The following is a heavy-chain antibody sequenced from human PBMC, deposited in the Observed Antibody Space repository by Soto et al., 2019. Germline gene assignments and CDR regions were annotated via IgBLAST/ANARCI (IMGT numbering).Heavy chain of an antibody. CDR1: GGSISSYY. V-gene: IGHV4-59*01. Sequence: SETLSLTCTVSGGSISSYYWSWIRQPPGKGLEWIRYIYYSGSTNYNPSLKSRVTISVDTSKNQFSLKLSSVTAADTAVYYCARDLWGGGYDFDYWGQGTLVTVSS. D-gene: IGHD5-12*01. CDR3: ARDLWGGGYDFDY. J-gene: IGHJ4*02. CDR2: IYYSGST.